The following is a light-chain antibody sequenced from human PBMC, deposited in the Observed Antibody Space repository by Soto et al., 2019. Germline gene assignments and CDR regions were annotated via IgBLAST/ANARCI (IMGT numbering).Light chain of an antibody. CDR1: SSNIGAGYD. CDR3: QALGRRLSGYVV. Sequence: QSVLTQPPSVSGAPGQRVTISCTGSSSNIGAGYDVHWYQQLPGTAPKLLIYGNSNRPSGVPDRFSGSKSGTSASLAITGLQGGDEGDYFRQALGRRLSGYVVFGGGTQLTVL. J-gene: IGLJ2*01. CDR2: GNS. V-gene: IGLV1-40*01.